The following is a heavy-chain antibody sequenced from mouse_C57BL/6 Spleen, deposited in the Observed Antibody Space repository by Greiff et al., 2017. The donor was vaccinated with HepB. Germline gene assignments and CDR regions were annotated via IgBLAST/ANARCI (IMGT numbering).Heavy chain of an antibody. J-gene: IGHJ2*01. D-gene: IGHD1-1*01. V-gene: IGHV5-17*01. CDR1: GFTFSDYG. CDR3: ARSPYYYGSREYYFDY. CDR2: ISSGSSTI. Sequence: EVQVVESGGGLVKPGGSLKLSCAASGFTFSDYGMHWVRQAPEKGLEWVAYISSGSSTIYYADTVKGRFTISRDNAKNTLFLQMTSLRSEDTAMYYCARSPYYYGSREYYFDYWGQGTTLTVSS.